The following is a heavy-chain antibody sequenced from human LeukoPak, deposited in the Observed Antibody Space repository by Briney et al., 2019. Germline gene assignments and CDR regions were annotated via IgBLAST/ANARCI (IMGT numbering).Heavy chain of an antibody. D-gene: IGHD6-6*01. Sequence: GRSLRLSCAASGFTFSSYGMHWVRHAPGKGLEWVAVISYDGSNKYYADSVKGRFTISRDNSKNTLYLQMNSLRAEDTAVYYCAKEGIDSGSNWFDPWGQGTLVTVSS. CDR1: GFTFSSYG. CDR3: AKEGIDSGSNWFDP. J-gene: IGHJ5*02. V-gene: IGHV3-30*18. CDR2: ISYDGSNK.